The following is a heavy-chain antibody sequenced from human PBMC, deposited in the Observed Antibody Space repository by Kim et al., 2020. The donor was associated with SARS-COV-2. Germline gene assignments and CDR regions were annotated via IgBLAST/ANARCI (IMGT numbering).Heavy chain of an antibody. J-gene: IGHJ4*02. D-gene: IGHD3-10*01. CDR2: IAYDGSHI. V-gene: IGHV3-30*04. CDR1: GFTFSAHA. Sequence: GGSLRLSCAASGFTFSAHALHWVRQAPSKGLEWVAHIAYDGSHISYPDSAKGRFIISRDNTKYTLFLQMNSLRPEDTAVYYCLAEIGSRSFDHWGQGTLVTVSS. CDR3: LAEIGSRSFDH.